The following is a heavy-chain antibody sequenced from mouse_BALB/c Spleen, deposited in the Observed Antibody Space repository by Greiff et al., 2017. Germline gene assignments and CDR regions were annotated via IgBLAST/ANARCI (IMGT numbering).Heavy chain of an antibody. Sequence: QVQLQQSGAELVRPGSSVKISCKASGYAFSSYWMNWVKQRPGQGLEWIGQIYPGDGDTNYNGKFKGKATLTADKSSSTAYMQLSSLTSKDSAVYFCARGYYGSSQAWFAYWGQGTLVTVSA. CDR1: GYAFSSYW. V-gene: IGHV1-80*01. CDR3: ARGYYGSSQAWFAY. CDR2: IYPGDGDT. D-gene: IGHD1-1*01. J-gene: IGHJ3*01.